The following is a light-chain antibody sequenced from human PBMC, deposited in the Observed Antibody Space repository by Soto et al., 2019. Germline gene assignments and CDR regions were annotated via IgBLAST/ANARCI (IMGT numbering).Light chain of an antibody. CDR1: QSIGNR. V-gene: IGKV1-39*01. CDR3: QRTYNSRT. CDR2: TVS. Sequence: DIQMTQPPSSLSASVGDIVTITCRASQSIGNRLNWYQQRPGQAPKLLMDTVSRMQAGVPARFSGSGSGTDFTLTISSLQREEFATYYCQRTYNSRTFGPGTKVEI. J-gene: IGKJ1*01.